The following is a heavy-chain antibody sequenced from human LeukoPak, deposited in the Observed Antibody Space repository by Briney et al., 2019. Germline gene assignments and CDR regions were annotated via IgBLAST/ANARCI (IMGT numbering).Heavy chain of an antibody. CDR3: ARRAAAVIDAFDI. D-gene: IGHD6-13*01. CDR1: GGSIGSSSYY. CDR2: IYYSGST. V-gene: IGHV4-39*01. J-gene: IGHJ3*02. Sequence: SETLSLTCTVSGGSIGSSSYYWGWIRQPPGKGLEWIGSIYYSGSTCYNPSLKSRVTISVDTSKNQFSLKLSSVTAADTAVYYCARRAAAVIDAFDIWGQGTMVTVSS.